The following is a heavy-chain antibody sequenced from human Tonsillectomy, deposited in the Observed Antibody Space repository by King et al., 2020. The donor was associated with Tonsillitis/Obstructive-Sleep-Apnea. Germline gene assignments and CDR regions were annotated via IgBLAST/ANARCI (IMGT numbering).Heavy chain of an antibody. CDR1: GGSFSGYY. J-gene: IGHJ6*04. V-gene: IGHV4-34*01. CDR3: ARNYQERPPSV. D-gene: IGHD1-1*01. Sequence: VQLQQWGAGLLKPSETLSLTCAVYGGSFSGYYWSWIRQPPGKGLEWIGEINHTGSTNYNPSLKSRATISVDTSKNQFSLKVTSVTAADTAVYYCARNYQERPPSVWGKGTTVTVSS. CDR2: INHTGST.